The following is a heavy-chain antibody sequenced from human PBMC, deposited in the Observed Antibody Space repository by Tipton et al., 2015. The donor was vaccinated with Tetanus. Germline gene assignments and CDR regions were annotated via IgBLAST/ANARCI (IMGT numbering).Heavy chain of an antibody. CDR2: IIPIFGTA. Sequence: QVQLVQSGAEVKKPGSSVKVSCKASGGTFSSYAISWVRQAPGQGLEWMGGIIPIFGTANYAQKFQGRVTITADKSTSTAYMELSSLKSEYTAGSYCARYPFYGDYTRFDYWGQGTLVTFSS. CDR3: ARYPFYGDYTRFDY. D-gene: IGHD4-17*01. J-gene: IGHJ4*02. CDR1: GGTFSSYA. V-gene: IGHV1-69*06.